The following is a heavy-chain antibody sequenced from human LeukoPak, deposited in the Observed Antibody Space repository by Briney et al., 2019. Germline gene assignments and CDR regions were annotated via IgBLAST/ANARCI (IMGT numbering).Heavy chain of an antibody. CDR2: IRSNGDTG. V-gene: IGHV3-23*01. CDR1: GFTFSSIA. CDR3: AKGQELDDGVFDS. Sequence: GGSLRLSCAASGFTFSSIAMTWVRQAPGKGIEWFSTIRSNGDTGYNADSVKGRFTISRDNSKNTLYLKMNSLRVEDTAIYYCAKGQELDDGVFDSWGQGTLVTVSS. D-gene: IGHD1-1*01. J-gene: IGHJ4*02.